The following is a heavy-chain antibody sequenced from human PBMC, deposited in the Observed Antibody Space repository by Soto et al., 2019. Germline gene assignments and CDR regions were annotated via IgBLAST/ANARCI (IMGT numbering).Heavy chain of an antibody. J-gene: IGHJ4*02. V-gene: IGHV3-30*18. CDR3: AKDSASGSSGWYGDFDY. CDR2: ISYDGSNK. D-gene: IGHD6-19*01. Sequence: QVQLVESGGGVVQPGRSLRLSCAASGFTFSSYGMHWVRQAPGKGLEWVAVISYDGSNKYYADSVKGRFTISRDNSKNTLYLQRNSLRAEDTAVYYCAKDSASGSSGWYGDFDYWGQGTLVTVSS. CDR1: GFTFSSYG.